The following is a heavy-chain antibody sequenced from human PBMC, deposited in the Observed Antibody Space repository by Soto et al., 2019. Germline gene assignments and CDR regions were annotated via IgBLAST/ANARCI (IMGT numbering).Heavy chain of an antibody. J-gene: IGHJ4*02. Sequence: SVKLSCKASGGTFSSYAISWVRQAPGQGLEWMGGIIPIFGTANYAQKFQGRVTITADESTSTAYMELSSLRSEDTAVYYCATASSGYSYGSSYDYWGQGPLVTASS. V-gene: IGHV1-69*13. D-gene: IGHD5-18*01. CDR1: GGTFSSYA. CDR3: ATASSGYSYGSSYDY. CDR2: IIPIFGTA.